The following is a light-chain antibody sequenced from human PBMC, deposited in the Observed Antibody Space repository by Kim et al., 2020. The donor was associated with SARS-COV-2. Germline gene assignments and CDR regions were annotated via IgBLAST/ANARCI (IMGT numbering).Light chain of an antibody. Sequence: GPSATISCTGTSSYVGGYNYVAWYQQAPGKAPKLMIYDVTKRPSGVPDRFSGSKSGITASLTISGLQAEDEADYYCCSFAGSYTYVFGTGTKVTVL. CDR3: CSFAGSYTYV. CDR1: SSYVGGYNY. CDR2: DVT. J-gene: IGLJ1*01. V-gene: IGLV2-11*01.